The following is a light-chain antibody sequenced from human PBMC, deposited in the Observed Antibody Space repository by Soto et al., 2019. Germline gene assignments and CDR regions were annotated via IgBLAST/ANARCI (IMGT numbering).Light chain of an antibody. V-gene: IGKV3-15*01. CDR2: ATS. CDR1: QSVNSN. CDR3: QQYNNWPRT. Sequence: EILMTQSPATLSVSPGERATLSCRASQSVNSNLAWYQQKPGQAPRLLISATSTRAAGIPARFSGSGSGTEFTLTIGSLQSEDFAVYYCQQYNNWPRTFGQGTKVEIK. J-gene: IGKJ1*01.